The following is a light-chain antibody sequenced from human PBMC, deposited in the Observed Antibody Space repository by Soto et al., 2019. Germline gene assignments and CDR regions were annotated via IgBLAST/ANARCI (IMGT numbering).Light chain of an antibody. CDR3: QQSFSAPIFT. V-gene: IGKV1-39*01. Sequence: DIQMTQSPSSLSASVGDRVTITCRASQSISTFLNWYQHKPGKAPTLLIYAASSLQSGVPSRFSGSGSWTDFTLTISNLQPEDVATYYCQQSFSAPIFTFGPGAKVYIK. CDR2: AAS. CDR1: QSISTF. J-gene: IGKJ3*01.